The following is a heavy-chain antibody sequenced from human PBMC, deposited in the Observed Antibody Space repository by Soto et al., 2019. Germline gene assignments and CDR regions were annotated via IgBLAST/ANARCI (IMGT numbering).Heavy chain of an antibody. Sequence: SETLSLTCTVSGGSISSSSYYWGWIRQPPGKGLEWIGSIYYSGSTYYNPSLKSRVTISVDTSKNQFSLKLSSVTAADTAVYYCARQGGLWSLDYWGQGTLVTVSS. CDR1: GGSISSSSYY. CDR3: ARQGGLWSLDY. V-gene: IGHV4-39*01. D-gene: IGHD3-10*01. CDR2: IYYSGST. J-gene: IGHJ4*02.